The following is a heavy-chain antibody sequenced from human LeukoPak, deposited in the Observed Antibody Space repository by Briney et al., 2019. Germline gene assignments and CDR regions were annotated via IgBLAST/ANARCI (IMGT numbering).Heavy chain of an antibody. CDR3: ARGILHEDNWFDP. D-gene: IGHD2-15*01. V-gene: IGHV3-7*01. Sequence: GGSLRLSCAASGFTFSTYWMTWVRQAPGKGLEWVANIKQDGSDKYYVDSVKGRFTISKDNAKNSLYLQMNSLRAEDTAVYYCARGILHEDNWFDPWGQGTLVTVSS. CDR2: IKQDGSDK. J-gene: IGHJ5*02. CDR1: GFTFSTYW.